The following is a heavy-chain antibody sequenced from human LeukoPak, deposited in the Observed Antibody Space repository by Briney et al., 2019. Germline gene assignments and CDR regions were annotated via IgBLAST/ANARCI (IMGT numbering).Heavy chain of an antibody. J-gene: IGHJ4*02. Sequence: GGSPRLSCAASGFTLSSYAMSWVRQAPGKGLEWVSAISDSGNTYHADSVKGRFTISRDSSKNTLFLQMNRLRPEDAAVYYCAKAPVTTCRGAYCYPFDYWGQGTLVTVSS. V-gene: IGHV3-23*01. CDR3: AKAPVTTCRGAYCYPFDY. D-gene: IGHD2-21*01. CDR2: ISDSGNT. CDR1: GFTLSSYA.